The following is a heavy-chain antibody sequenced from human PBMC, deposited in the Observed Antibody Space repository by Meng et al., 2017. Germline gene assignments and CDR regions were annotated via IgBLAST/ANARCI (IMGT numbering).Heavy chain of an antibody. V-gene: IGHV3-20*04. Sequence: GESLKISCAASGFTFDDYGMSWVRQAPGKGLEWVSGINWNGGSTGYADSVKGRFTISRDNAKNSLHLQMNSLRAEDTALYYCARTCGYCSGGSSITPGAFDIWGQGTMVTVSS. CDR2: INWNGGST. CDR3: ARTCGYCSGGSSITPGAFDI. CDR1: GFTFDDYG. J-gene: IGHJ3*02. D-gene: IGHD2-15*01.